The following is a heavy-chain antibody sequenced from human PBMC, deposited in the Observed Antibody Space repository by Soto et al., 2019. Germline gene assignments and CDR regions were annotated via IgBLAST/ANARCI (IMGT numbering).Heavy chain of an antibody. D-gene: IGHD2-15*01. V-gene: IGHV1-8*01. CDR2: MNPNSGNT. CDR3: ARPGHCSGGSCYKYMDV. CDR1: GYTFSSYD. Sequence: QVQLVQSGAEVKKPGASVKVSCKASGYTFSSYDINWVRQATGQGLEWMGWMNPNSGNTGYAQKFQGRVTMTRNTTITTAYMELSSLRSEDTAVYFCARPGHCSGGSCYKYMDVSGKGTTVTVSS. J-gene: IGHJ6*03.